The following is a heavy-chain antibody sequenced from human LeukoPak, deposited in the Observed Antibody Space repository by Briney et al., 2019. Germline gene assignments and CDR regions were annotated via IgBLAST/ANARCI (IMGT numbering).Heavy chain of an antibody. J-gene: IGHJ5*02. CDR2: IYTSGST. Sequence: SETLSLTCTVSGGSISSGSYYWSWIRQPAGKGLEWIGRIYTSGSTNYNPSLKSRVTMSVDTSKNQFSLKLSSVTAADTAVYYCARVRLRYFDWSFDPWGQGTLVTVSS. D-gene: IGHD3-9*01. CDR3: ARVRLRYFDWSFDP. V-gene: IGHV4-61*02. CDR1: GGSISSGSYY.